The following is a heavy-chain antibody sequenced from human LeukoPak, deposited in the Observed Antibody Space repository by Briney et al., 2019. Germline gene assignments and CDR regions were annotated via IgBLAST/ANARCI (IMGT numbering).Heavy chain of an antibody. D-gene: IGHD1-26*01. CDR3: VRGKLVGDRRLFEY. V-gene: IGHV3-72*01. CDR1: GFTFSDHY. Sequence: GGSLRLSCAASGFTFSDHYMDWVRQAPGKGLEWVGRIRDKAYSYTTEYAASVRGRFTISRDDSKNSLYLQLNSLKTEDMVVYYCVRGKLVGDRRLFEYWGQGTLVSVSS. CDR2: IRDKAYSYTT. J-gene: IGHJ4*02.